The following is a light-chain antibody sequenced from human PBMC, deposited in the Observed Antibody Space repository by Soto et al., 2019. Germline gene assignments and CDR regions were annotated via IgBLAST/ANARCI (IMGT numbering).Light chain of an antibody. CDR3: QQYKSYSWT. CDR1: QTISSW. CDR2: DAS. J-gene: IGKJ1*01. Sequence: DIQMTQSPSTLSGAVGDRVTITCRASQTISSWLAWYQQKPGKAPKLLIYDASNLEGGVPSRFSGSGSGTEFTLTISSLQPDDFATYYCQQYKSYSWTFGQGTKV. V-gene: IGKV1-5*01.